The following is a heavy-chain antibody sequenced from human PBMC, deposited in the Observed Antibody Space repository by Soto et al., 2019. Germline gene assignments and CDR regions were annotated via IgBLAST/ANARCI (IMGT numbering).Heavy chain of an antibody. D-gene: IGHD3-3*01. V-gene: IGHV4-31*03. CDR3: ARKQAGFFYGIDY. CDR1: GGSISTGGYY. J-gene: IGHJ4*02. Sequence: SETLSLTCTASGGSISTGGYYWSWIRQYPGKGLEWLGYIDDSGYTFYNPSLQSRLTLSMDTSKNQFSLKLSSATAADTAVYFCARKQAGFFYGIDYWGQGTLVTVSS. CDR2: IDDSGYT.